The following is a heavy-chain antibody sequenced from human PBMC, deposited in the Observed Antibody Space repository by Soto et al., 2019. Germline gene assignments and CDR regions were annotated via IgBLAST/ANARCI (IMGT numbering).Heavy chain of an antibody. D-gene: IGHD3-10*01. CDR3: ARGLTMVRGLILDAFDM. V-gene: IGHV1-3*01. CDR2: INAGNGNT. Sequence: QVQLVQSGAEVKKPGASVKVSCKTSGYTFTTYPMHSVRQAPGQRLEWMGWINAGNGNTKYSQKFQGRVTITRDTSASTAYMELSSLRSEDTAVYYCARGLTMVRGLILDAFDMWGQGTMVTVSS. CDR1: GYTFTTYP. J-gene: IGHJ3*02.